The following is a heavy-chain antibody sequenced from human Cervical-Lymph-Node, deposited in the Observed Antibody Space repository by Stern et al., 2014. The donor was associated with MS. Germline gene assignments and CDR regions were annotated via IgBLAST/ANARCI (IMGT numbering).Heavy chain of an antibody. Sequence: EVQLVESGGGLVQPGGSLRLSCAASGFTFSSYSMNWVRQATGKGLEWVSYISSSSSTIYYAGSVKGRFTISRANAKNSLYLQMNSLRDEDTAVYYCAREDELGGTAWGQGTLVTVSS. CDR2: ISSSSSTI. J-gene: IGHJ5*02. CDR1: GFTFSSYS. D-gene: IGHD1-14*01. CDR3: AREDELGGTA. V-gene: IGHV3-48*02.